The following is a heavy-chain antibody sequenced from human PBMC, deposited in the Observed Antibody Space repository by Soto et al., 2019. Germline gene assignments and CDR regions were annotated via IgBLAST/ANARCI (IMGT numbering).Heavy chain of an antibody. CDR1: GYTFTGYY. Sequence: ASVKVSCKASGYTFTGYYMHWVRQAPGQGLEWMGWINPNSGGTNYAQKFQGWVTMTRDTSISTAYMELSRLRSEDTAVYYCARGYSVVAATVYFDYWGQGTLVTVSS. V-gene: IGHV1-2*04. CDR2: INPNSGGT. J-gene: IGHJ4*02. D-gene: IGHD2-15*01. CDR3: ARGYSVVAATVYFDY.